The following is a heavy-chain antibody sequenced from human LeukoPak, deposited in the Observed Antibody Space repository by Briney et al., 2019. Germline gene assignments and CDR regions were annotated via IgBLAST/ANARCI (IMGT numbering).Heavy chain of an antibody. CDR2: IYYSGST. D-gene: IGHD3-10*01. CDR1: GGSISSSSYY. Sequence: SETLSLTCTVSGGSISSSSYYGGWIRQPPGKGLEWIGSIYYSGSTYYNPSLKSRVTISVDTSKNQFSLKLSSVTAADTAVYYCARVSMVRGAPDYYFDYWGQGTLVTVSS. V-gene: IGHV4-39*07. CDR3: ARVSMVRGAPDYYFDY. J-gene: IGHJ4*02.